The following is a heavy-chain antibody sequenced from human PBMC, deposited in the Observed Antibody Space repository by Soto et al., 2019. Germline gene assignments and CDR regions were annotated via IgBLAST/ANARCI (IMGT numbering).Heavy chain of an antibody. J-gene: IGHJ4*02. D-gene: IGHD6-19*01. V-gene: IGHV3-74*01. CDR1: GFSFSNHW. CDR3: ARGYSSGPDY. Sequence: EVQLVESGGGLVQPGGSLRLPCAASGFSFSNHWMHWVRQVPGKGLVWVARINSDGSTTTYADSVKGRFTISRANARNTLYLQMDSLRAEDTALYYCARGYSSGPDYWGQGTLVTVSS. CDR2: INSDGSTT.